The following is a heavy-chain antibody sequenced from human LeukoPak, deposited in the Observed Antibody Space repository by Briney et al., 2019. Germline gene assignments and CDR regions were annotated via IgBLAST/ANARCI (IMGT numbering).Heavy chain of an antibody. D-gene: IGHD3-22*01. CDR2: IDTSGRRI. V-gene: IGHV3-11*04. CDR1: GFTVSSNY. Sequence: GGSLRLSCAASGFTVSSNYMSWVRQAPGKGLEWVSYIDTSGRRIYYADSVKGRLTISRDNARNSLSVKMNSLRAEDTAVYYCVRGTLDYDYSGYAFDIWGLGTMVTVSS. J-gene: IGHJ3*02. CDR3: VRGTLDYDYSGYAFDI.